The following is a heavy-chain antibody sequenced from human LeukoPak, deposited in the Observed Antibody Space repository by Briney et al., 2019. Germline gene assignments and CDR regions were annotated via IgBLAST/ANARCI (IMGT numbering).Heavy chain of an antibody. CDR1: GFTFSNYA. D-gene: IGHD3-3*01. CDR2: ITGSGGST. Sequence: GGSLRLSRAASGFTFSNYAMSWVRQAPGKGLEWVSSITGSGGSTYYADSVKGRSTISRDNSKNTLYLQMSSLRAEDTAVYYCAKDKGDFWSGHHYWGQGTLVTVSS. J-gene: IGHJ4*02. CDR3: AKDKGDFWSGHHY. V-gene: IGHV3-23*01.